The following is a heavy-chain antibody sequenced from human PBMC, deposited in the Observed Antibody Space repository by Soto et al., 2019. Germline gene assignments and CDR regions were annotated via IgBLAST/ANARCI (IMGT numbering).Heavy chain of an antibody. CDR2: ILHSGDII. D-gene: IGHD3-16*01. V-gene: IGHV3-48*03. CDR1: GFKFSSYE. CDR3: ATLLSVSYAPLFDQ. Sequence: EVQLVESGGGLVQPGGSLTLACAGSGFKFSSYEMNWVRQAPGKGLEWLSFILHSGDIIYYADSIKGRFTISRDNAKNLLYLHMHSLTVEDTAIYYWATLLSVSYAPLFDQWGQGTVVTVSS. J-gene: IGHJ4*02.